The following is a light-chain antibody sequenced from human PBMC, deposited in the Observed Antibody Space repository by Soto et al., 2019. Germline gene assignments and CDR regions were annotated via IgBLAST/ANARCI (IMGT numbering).Light chain of an antibody. Sequence: DIQMTQSPSTLSASVGDRVTITCRASQSISSWLAWYQQKPGQAPKLLIYKASSIESGVPSRFSGSGSGTEFTLSICRLQPVDFATYYCQQYNSYSYTFGQGTKLEIK. CDR2: KAS. V-gene: IGKV1-5*03. CDR3: QQYNSYSYT. J-gene: IGKJ2*01. CDR1: QSISSW.